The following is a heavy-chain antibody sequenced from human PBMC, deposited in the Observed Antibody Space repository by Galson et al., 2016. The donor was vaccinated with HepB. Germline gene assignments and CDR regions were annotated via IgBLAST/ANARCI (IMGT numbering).Heavy chain of an antibody. Sequence: SLRLSCAASGFTFSSCWMSWVRQAPGQGLEWVANINQDGSDKYYVDSVKGRFTISRDNAKNSLYLQMNSLRAEDTAVYYCARVSTSIIAAAGRTLFDYWGQGTLVTVSS. J-gene: IGHJ4*02. V-gene: IGHV3-7*04. D-gene: IGHD6-13*01. CDR1: GFTFSSCW. CDR2: INQDGSDK. CDR3: ARVSTSIIAAAGRTLFDY.